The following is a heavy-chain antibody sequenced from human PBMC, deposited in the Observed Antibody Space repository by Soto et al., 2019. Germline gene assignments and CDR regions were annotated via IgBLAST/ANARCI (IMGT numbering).Heavy chain of an antibody. J-gene: IGHJ4*02. V-gene: IGHV4-31*03. D-gene: IGHD3-3*01. CDR1: GGSISSGGYY. CDR2: IYYIGST. CDR3: ARWSERVVPKYYFDY. Sequence: QVQLQESGPGLVKPSQTLSLTCTVSGGSISSGGYYWSWIRQHPGKGLEWIGYIYYIGSTYYNPSLKSRVTISVDTSKNQFSLKLSSVTAADTAVYYCARWSERVVPKYYFDYWGQGTLVTVSS.